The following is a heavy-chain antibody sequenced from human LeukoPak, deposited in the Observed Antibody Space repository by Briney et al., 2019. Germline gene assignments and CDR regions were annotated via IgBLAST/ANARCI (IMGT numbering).Heavy chain of an antibody. J-gene: IGHJ5*02. V-gene: IGHV3-23*01. Sequence: GGSLRLSCAASGFTLSTYAMNWVRQAPGKGLEWVSGISGSVTSTYYADSVKGRFTISRDSSKNTLYLQMNSLKIEDTAVYYCSTANKGYFSWGQGTLVTVSS. CDR2: ISGSVTST. CDR1: GFTLSTYA. D-gene: IGHD1-26*01. CDR3: STANKGYFS.